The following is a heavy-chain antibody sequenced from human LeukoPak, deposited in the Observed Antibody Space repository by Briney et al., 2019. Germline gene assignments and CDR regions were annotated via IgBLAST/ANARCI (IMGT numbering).Heavy chain of an antibody. CDR1: GGTFSSYA. Sequence: ASVKVSCKASGGTFSSYAISWVRQAPGQGLEWMGRISPIFGTANYAQKFQGRVTITTDESTSTAYMELSSLRSEDTAVYYCAKEGRMLGELTPNYFDYWGQGTLVTASS. CDR2: ISPIFGTA. CDR3: AKEGRMLGELTPNYFDY. J-gene: IGHJ4*02. V-gene: IGHV1-69*05. D-gene: IGHD3-10*02.